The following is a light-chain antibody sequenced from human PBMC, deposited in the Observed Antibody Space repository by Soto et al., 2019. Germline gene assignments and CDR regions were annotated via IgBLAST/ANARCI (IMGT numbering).Light chain of an antibody. CDR3: YSYTSSSTVV. V-gene: IGLV2-14*01. Sequence: QSALTQPASVSGSPGQSITISCTGTSSDVGEYNYVSWYQQHPGKAPKLMIYEVSYRPSGVSNRFSGSKSGNTASLTISGLQAEDEGDYYCYSYTSSSTVVFGGGTKLTVL. CDR2: EVS. J-gene: IGLJ2*01. CDR1: SSDVGEYNY.